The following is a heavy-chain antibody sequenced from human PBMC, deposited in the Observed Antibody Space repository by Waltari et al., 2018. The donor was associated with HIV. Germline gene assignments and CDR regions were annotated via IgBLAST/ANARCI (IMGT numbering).Heavy chain of an antibody. CDR3: ARQSLGSFDY. CDR2: ITVIGGST. CDR1: GFTFSSSA. D-gene: IGHD7-27*01. Sequence: EVQLLESGGGLVQPGGPLRLSCATSGFTFSSSALSWVRQAPRKGLEWVSAITVIGGSTYYADSVKGRFTISRDNSKNTLYLQMDSLRAEDTAVYYCARQSLGSFDYWGQGTLVTVSS. J-gene: IGHJ4*02. V-gene: IGHV3-23*01.